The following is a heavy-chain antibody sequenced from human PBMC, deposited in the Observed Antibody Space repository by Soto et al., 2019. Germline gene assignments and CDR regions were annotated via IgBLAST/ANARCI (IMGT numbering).Heavy chain of an antibody. CDR3: ARSRYCTSATCYGPHWFDP. CDR1: GYTLTELS. D-gene: IGHD2-2*01. J-gene: IGHJ5*02. V-gene: IGHV1-24*01. Sequence: ASVKVSCKVSGYTLTELSMHWVRQAPGKGLEWMGGFDPEDGETIYAQKLQGRVTITADKSTSTAYMELSSLRSEDTAVYYCARSRYCTSATCYGPHWFDPWGQGTLVTVSS. CDR2: FDPEDGET.